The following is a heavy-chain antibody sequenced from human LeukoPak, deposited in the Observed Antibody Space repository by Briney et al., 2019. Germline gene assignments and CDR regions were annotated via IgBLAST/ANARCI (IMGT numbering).Heavy chain of an antibody. CDR1: GFTFSSYG. J-gene: IGHJ6*03. CDR3: ARGGAPVYYYYMDV. Sequence: GGSLRLSCAASGFTFSSYGMHWVRQAPGKGLEWVAVISYDGSNKYYADSVKGRFTISRDNAKNTLYLQMNSLRAEDTAVYYCARGGAPVYYYYMDVWGKGTTVTVSS. V-gene: IGHV3-30*03. CDR2: ISYDGSNK.